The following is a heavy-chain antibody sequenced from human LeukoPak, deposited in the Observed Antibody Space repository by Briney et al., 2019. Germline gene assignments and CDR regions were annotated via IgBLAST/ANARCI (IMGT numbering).Heavy chain of an antibody. CDR2: IYTSGST. Sequence: TPSETLSLTCTVSGNSISSGDNYWSWIRQPAGKGLEWIGRIYTSGSTNYNPSLKSRVTISVDTSKNQFSLKLSSVTAADTAVYYCARVLVWFGEFYSYYYYYVDVWGKGTTVTVSS. CDR3: ARVLVWFGEFYSYYYYYVDV. CDR1: GNSISSGDNY. D-gene: IGHD3-10*01. V-gene: IGHV4-61*02. J-gene: IGHJ6*03.